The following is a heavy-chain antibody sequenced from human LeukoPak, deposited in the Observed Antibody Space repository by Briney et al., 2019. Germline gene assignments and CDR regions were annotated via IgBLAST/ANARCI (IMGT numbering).Heavy chain of an antibody. V-gene: IGHV1-3*01. CDR2: INAGNGNT. CDR3: ARDHGSSKEDDACDI. CDR1: GYTFTSYG. D-gene: IGHD6-13*01. J-gene: IGHJ3*02. Sequence: GASVKVSCKASGYTFTSYGISWVRQAPGQRLEWMGWINAGNGNTKYSQKLQGRVTISRDTSASTAYMELDSLRSEDTAVYYCARDHGSSKEDDACDIWGQGTMVTVSS.